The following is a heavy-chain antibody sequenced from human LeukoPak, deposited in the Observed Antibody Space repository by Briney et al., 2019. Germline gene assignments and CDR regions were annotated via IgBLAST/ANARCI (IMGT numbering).Heavy chain of an antibody. Sequence: PSETLSLTCAVYGGSFSGYYWSWIRQPPGKGLEWIGSIYYSGNTYYNPSLMSRVTISVDRSKNQFSLKLSSVTAADTAVYYCARQYSSTWLFDPWGQGTLVTVSS. V-gene: IGHV4-34*01. CDR3: ARQYSSTWLFDP. J-gene: IGHJ5*02. CDR2: IYYSGNT. D-gene: IGHD2-2*01. CDR1: GGSFSGYY.